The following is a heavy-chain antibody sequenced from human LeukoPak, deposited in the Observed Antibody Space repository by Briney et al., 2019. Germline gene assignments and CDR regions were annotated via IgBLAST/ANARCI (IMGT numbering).Heavy chain of an antibody. J-gene: IGHJ4*02. Sequence: GASAKVSCKASGYTFTGYYMHWVRQAPGQGLEWMGRINPNSGGTNYAQKFQGRVTMTRDTSISTAYMELSRLRSDDTAVYYCARESYGLSLNYWGQGTLVTVSS. CDR1: GYTFTGYY. D-gene: IGHD5-18*01. CDR2: INPNSGGT. CDR3: ARESYGLSLNY. V-gene: IGHV1-2*06.